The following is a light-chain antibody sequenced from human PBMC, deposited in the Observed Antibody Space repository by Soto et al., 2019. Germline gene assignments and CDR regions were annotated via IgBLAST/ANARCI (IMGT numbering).Light chain of an antibody. CDR1: SSDVGGSNF. CDR2: DVA. J-gene: IGLJ1*01. V-gene: IGLV2-14*03. CDR3: VSYTSSTTYV. Sequence: QSVLTPPASVSDSPGKSITISCTGTSSDVGGSNFVSWYQQHPGKPPKLIIYDVANRPSGVSNRFSGSKSGSTASLIISRLQTEDEADYYCVSYTSSTTYVFGTGTKVTVL.